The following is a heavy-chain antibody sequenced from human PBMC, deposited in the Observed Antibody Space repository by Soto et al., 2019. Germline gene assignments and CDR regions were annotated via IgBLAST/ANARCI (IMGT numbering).Heavy chain of an antibody. CDR1: GYTFTSYG. CDR3: ARVEQYDFWSGYQSNWFDP. CDR2: ISAYNGNT. V-gene: IGHV1-18*01. Sequence: ASVKVSCKASGYTFTSYGISWLRQAPGQGLEWMGWISAYNGNTNYAQKLQGRVTMTTDTSTSTAYMELRSLRSDDTAVYYCARVEQYDFWSGYQSNWFDPWGQGTRVTVSS. J-gene: IGHJ5*02. D-gene: IGHD3-3*01.